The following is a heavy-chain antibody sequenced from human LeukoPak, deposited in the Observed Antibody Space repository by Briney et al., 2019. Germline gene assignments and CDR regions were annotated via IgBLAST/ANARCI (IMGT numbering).Heavy chain of an antibody. CDR2: IIPVFEKP. D-gene: IGHD1-26*01. CDR1: GGTFSNYA. V-gene: IGHV1-69*13. Sequence: SVKVSCKASGGTFSNYAVSWVRQAPGQGLEWMGGIIPVFEKPNYARKFQDRVTITADESTATAYMELSSLTSDDTAVYYCAAYSGSYYDNDYWGQGTLVTVSS. J-gene: IGHJ4*02. CDR3: AAYSGSYYDNDY.